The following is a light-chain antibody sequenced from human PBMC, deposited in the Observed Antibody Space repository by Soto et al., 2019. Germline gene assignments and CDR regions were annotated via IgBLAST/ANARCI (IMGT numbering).Light chain of an antibody. Sequence: EVVMTQSPATLSVSPGDRATLSCRASQIVGSRLAWYQQKPGQPPRLLIYGASTRATGIPAGFSGSGSGTEFTLTISSLQSEDFAVYYCQHRRTFGPGTKVDIK. J-gene: IGKJ3*01. CDR2: GAS. CDR3: QHRRT. V-gene: IGKV3-15*01. CDR1: QIVGSR.